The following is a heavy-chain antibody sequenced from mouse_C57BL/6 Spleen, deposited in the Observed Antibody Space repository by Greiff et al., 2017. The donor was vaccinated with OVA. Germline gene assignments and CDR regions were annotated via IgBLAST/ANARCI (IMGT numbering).Heavy chain of an antibody. CDR3: IYYYGSYWYFDV. CDR2: IDPETGGT. J-gene: IGHJ1*03. D-gene: IGHD1-1*01. Sequence: VKLMESGAELVRPGASVTLSCKASGYTFTDYEMHWVKQTPVHGLEWIGAIDPETGGTAYNQKFKGKAILTADKSSSTAYMELRSLTSEDSAVYYGIYYYGSYWYFDVWGTGTTVTVSS. CDR1: GYTFTDYE. V-gene: IGHV1-15*01.